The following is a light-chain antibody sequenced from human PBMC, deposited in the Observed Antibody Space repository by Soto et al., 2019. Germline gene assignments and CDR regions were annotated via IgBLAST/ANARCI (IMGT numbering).Light chain of an antibody. J-gene: IGKJ2*01. Sequence: IVLTQYPDTLALHPGERANLSCRASQTVNNNYVAWYQQKPGQAPRLLIYGASTRATGIPVRFSGSGSGTEFTLTISSLQSEDFAVYYYHQYDDVPYTLGQGTKVDIK. V-gene: IGKV3-15*01. CDR2: GAS. CDR1: QTVNNN. CDR3: HQYDDVPYT.